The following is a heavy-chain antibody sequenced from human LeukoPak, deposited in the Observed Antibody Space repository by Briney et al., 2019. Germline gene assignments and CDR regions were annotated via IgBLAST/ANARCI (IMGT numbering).Heavy chain of an antibody. CDR1: GGSISSSSYY. J-gene: IGHJ4*02. CDR2: IYYSGST. Sequence: SETLSLTCTVSGGSISSSSYYWSWIRQPPGKGLEWIGYIYYSGSTNYNPSLKSRVTISVDTSKNQFSLKLSSVTAADTAVYYCARGPYGDYSFDYWGQGTLVTVSS. D-gene: IGHD4-17*01. CDR3: ARGPYGDYSFDY. V-gene: IGHV4-61*01.